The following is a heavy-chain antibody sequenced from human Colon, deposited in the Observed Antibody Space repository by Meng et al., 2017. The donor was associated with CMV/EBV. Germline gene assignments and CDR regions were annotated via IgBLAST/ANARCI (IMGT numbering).Heavy chain of an antibody. D-gene: IGHD3-9*01. J-gene: IGHJ4*02. Sequence: LETLSLTCNVSGSSISDNYYWGWIRQSPQKGLEWIGGFFHTGSTYYSQSLKSRVTISIDTSRNHFSLNLTSVTAADAAVYYCVRHVRYFDWHIDQWGQGALVTVSS. V-gene: IGHV4-38-2*02. CDR2: FFHTGST. CDR3: VRHVRYFDWHIDQ. CDR1: GSSISDNYY.